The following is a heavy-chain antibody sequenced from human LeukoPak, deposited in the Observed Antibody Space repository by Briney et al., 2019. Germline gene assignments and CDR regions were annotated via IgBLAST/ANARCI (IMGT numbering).Heavy chain of an antibody. V-gene: IGHV4-34*01. J-gene: IGHJ6*02. CDR2: INHSGST. CDR1: GGSFSGYY. D-gene: IGHD2-15*01. Sequence: SETLSPTCAVYGGSFSGYYWSWIRQPPGKGLEWIGEINHSGSTNYNPSLKSRVTISVDTSKNQFSLKLSSVTAADTAVYYCARGRTEVVVAALFPLSYYYGMDVWGQGTTVTVSS. CDR3: ARGRTEVVVAALFPLSYYYGMDV.